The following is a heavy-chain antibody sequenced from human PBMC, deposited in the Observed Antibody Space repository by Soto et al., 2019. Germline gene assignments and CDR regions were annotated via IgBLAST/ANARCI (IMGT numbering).Heavy chain of an antibody. D-gene: IGHD4-17*01. CDR2: IYYSGTT. CDR1: GGSVRSGSYY. CDR3: ARVGDYGDYFDY. V-gene: IGHV4-61*01. Sequence: QVQLQESGPGLVKPSETLSLTCTVSGGSVRSGSYYWSWIRQPPGKGLEWIGYIYYSGTTNYNPSLTSRVTISVDTSKNQSSLKLSSVTAADTAVYYCARVGDYGDYFDYWGQGTLVTVSS. J-gene: IGHJ4*02.